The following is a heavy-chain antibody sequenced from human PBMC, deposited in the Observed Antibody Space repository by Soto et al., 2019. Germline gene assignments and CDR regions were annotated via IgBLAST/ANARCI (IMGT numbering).Heavy chain of an antibody. Sequence: EVQLVESGGGLVQPGTSLRLSCAASGFTFDDYAMHLVRQAPGKGLEWVSTLTWDIGCIAYADSGKGGFTIARDNDKISLYLQMNRLGPKDPGLYYCEQGAGTSGGYDLDYWGQGTLVTVSS. CDR3: EQGAGTSGGYDLDY. CDR2: LTWDIGCI. CDR1: GFTFDDYA. J-gene: IGHJ4*02. D-gene: IGHD6-19*01. V-gene: IGHV3-9*01.